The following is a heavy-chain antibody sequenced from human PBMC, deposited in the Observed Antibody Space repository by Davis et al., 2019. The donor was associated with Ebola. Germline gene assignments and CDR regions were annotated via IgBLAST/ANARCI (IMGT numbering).Heavy chain of an antibody. V-gene: IGHV1-2*02. D-gene: IGHD1-26*01. J-gene: IGHJ5*02. CDR2: INPNSGGT. CDR3: ARADSGTYWFDP. Sequence: ASVKVSCKASGYTFTSYYMHWVRQAPGQGLEWMGWINPNSGGTNYAQKFQGRVTMTRDTSISTAYMELSRLRSDDTAVYYCARADSGTYWFDPWGQGTLVTVSS. CDR1: GYTFTSYY.